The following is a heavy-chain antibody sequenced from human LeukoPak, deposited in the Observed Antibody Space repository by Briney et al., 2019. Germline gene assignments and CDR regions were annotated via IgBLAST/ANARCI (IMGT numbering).Heavy chain of an antibody. CDR3: AKAPVTSCRGAFCYPFDY. CDR2: IRYDGSNK. V-gene: IGHV3-30*02. J-gene: IGHJ4*02. Sequence: GGSLRLSCAASGFTFSSYGMHWVRQAPGKGLEWVAFIRYDGSNKYYVDSVRGRFTISRDTSRSTLYLQMNSLRAEDAAVYYCAKAPVTSCRGAFCYPFDYWGQGTLVTVSS. D-gene: IGHD2-15*01. CDR1: GFTFSSYG.